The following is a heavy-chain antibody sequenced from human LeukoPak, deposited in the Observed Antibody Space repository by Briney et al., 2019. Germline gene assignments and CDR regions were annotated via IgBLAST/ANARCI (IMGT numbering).Heavy chain of an antibody. V-gene: IGHV4-4*07. Sequence: PSETLSLTCTVSGGSISSYYWSWIRQPAGKGREWIGRIYTSGSTNYNPSLKSRVTISVDKSKNQFSLKLSSVTAADTAVYYCARGVVPARGDWFDPWGQGTLVTVSS. CDR1: GGSISSYY. D-gene: IGHD2-2*01. J-gene: IGHJ5*02. CDR2: IYTSGST. CDR3: ARGVVPARGDWFDP.